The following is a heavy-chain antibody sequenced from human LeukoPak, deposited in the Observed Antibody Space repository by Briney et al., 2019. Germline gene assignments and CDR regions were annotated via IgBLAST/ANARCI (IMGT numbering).Heavy chain of an antibody. V-gene: IGHV3-30*18. J-gene: IGHJ4*02. CDR2: ISYDGSNK. CDR1: GLTFSGYD. D-gene: IGHD3-3*01. CDR3: AKDFWSATYYFDY. Sequence: GGSLRLPCAASGLTFSGYDIHWVRQAPGKGLEWVAVISYDGSNKYYADSVKGRFTISRDNSKNTLYLQMTSLRAEDTAVYYCAKDFWSATYYFDYWGQGTLVTVSS.